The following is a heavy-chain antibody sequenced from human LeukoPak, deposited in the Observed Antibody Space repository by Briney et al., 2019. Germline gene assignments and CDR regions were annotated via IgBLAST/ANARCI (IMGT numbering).Heavy chain of an antibody. V-gene: IGHV4-31*03. CDR3: ARDLPASLRLAIGRGWFDP. CDR1: GGSLNNNNYY. J-gene: IGHJ5*02. CDR2: MYNSGST. Sequence: SETLSLTCSVSGGSLNNNNYYWSWIRQRPGRGLEWIGYMYNSGSTHYNPSLQSRVTMSVDTSKSQFSLNLTSVTAADTAVYYCARDLPASLRLAIGRGWFDPWGQGILVTVSS. D-gene: IGHD2-21*01.